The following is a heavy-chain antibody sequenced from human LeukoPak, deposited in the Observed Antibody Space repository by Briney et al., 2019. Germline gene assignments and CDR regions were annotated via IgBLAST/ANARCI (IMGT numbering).Heavy chain of an antibody. CDR3: ARVSNENIVGATSPFDY. CDR2: INPNSGGT. Sequence: ASVKVSCKASGYTFTGYYMPWVRQAPGQGLEWMGWINPNSGGTNYAQKFQGRVTMTRDTSISTAYMELSRLRSDDTAVYYCARVSNENIVGATSPFDYWGQGTLVTVSS. CDR1: GYTFTGYY. V-gene: IGHV1-2*02. D-gene: IGHD1-26*01. J-gene: IGHJ4*02.